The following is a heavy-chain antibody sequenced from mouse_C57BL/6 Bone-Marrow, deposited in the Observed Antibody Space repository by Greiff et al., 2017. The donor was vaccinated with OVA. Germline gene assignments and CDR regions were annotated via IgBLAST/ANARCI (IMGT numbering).Heavy chain of an antibody. CDR1: GFTFSSYA. J-gene: IGHJ2*01. CDR2: ISYGGSYT. D-gene: IGHD1-1*01. CDR3: AREGITTVAYFDY. V-gene: IGHV5-4*01. Sequence: EVKLMESGGGLVKPGGSLKLSCAASGFTFSSYAMSWVRQTPEKRLEWVATISYGGSYTYYPDNVKGRFTISRDNAKNNLYLQMSHLKSEDTAMYYCAREGITTVAYFDYWGQGTTRTVSS.